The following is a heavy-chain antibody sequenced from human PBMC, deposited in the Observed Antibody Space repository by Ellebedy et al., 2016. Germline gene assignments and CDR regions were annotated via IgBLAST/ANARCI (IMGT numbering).Heavy chain of an antibody. CDR3: ATSFWTAAGTHFDI. CDR1: GGSFSGYY. D-gene: IGHD6-13*01. V-gene: IGHV4-59*01. CDR2: IDYSGST. Sequence: SETLSLTCAVYGGSFSGYYWSWIRQPPGKGLEWIGSIDYSGSTYYNPSLKSRVTISVDTSKNQFSLKLSSVTAADTAVYYCATSFWTAAGTHFDIWGQGTMVTVSS. J-gene: IGHJ3*02.